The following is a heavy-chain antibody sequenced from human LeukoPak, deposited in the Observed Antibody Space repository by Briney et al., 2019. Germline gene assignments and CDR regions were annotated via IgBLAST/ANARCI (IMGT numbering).Heavy chain of an antibody. V-gene: IGHV3-53*01. CDR1: GFTVSSNY. D-gene: IGHD4-11*01. CDR3: AREGRAVTTDY. Sequence: GGPLRLSCAASGFTVSSNYMSWVRQAPGKGLEWVSVIYSGGSTYYADSVKGRFTISRDNSKNTLYLQMNSLRAEDTAVYYCAREGRAVTTDYWGQGTLVTVSS. J-gene: IGHJ4*02. CDR2: IYSGGST.